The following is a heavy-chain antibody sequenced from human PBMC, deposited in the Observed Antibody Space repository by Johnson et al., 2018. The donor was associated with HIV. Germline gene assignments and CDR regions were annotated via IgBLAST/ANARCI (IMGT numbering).Heavy chain of an antibody. Sequence: VQLVESGGGLVKPGGSLRLSCRTSGFTFNNAWMNWVRQAPGKGLEWVGRIRSKTDGGTADYVAPVKGRFTVSRDDSNNTLYLQMNSLNIEDTAVYYCATDLNWNLGAVDVWGQGTMVTVSS. CDR2: IRSKTDGGTA. CDR1: GFTFNNAW. D-gene: IGHD1-1*01. CDR3: ATDLNWNLGAVDV. J-gene: IGHJ3*01. V-gene: IGHV3-15*01.